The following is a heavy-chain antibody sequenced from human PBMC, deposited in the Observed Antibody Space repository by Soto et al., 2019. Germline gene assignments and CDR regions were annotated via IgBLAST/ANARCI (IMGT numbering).Heavy chain of an antibody. CDR2: IKEDGSKK. D-gene: IGHD1-20*01. J-gene: IGHJ4*02. CDR3: ERGGDNWNDFDY. V-gene: IGHV3-7*01. CDR1: GFTFRNYW. Sequence: GGSLRLSCAASGFTFRNYWMSWVRQAPGKGLEWVANIKEDGSKKNFVDSVKGRFTISRDNAKNLLYLQMNSLRTEDTAVYYCERGGDNWNDFDYWGQGTLVTVSS.